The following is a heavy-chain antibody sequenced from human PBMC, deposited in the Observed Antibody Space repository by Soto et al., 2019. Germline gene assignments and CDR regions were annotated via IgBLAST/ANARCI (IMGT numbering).Heavy chain of an antibody. Sequence: QVQLQESGPGLVKPSETLSLTCTVSGDSISSYNLSWIRQPPGKGLEWIGYFRSGGGTSYNPSLKSRVAISADTSMKQSALRLSSVTAADTAVYYCVRQGIGVLHGLVDVWGQGTTVTVSS. J-gene: IGHJ6*02. V-gene: IGHV4-59*08. D-gene: IGHD3-10*01. CDR2: FRSGGGT. CDR3: VRQGIGVLHGLVDV. CDR1: GDSISSYN.